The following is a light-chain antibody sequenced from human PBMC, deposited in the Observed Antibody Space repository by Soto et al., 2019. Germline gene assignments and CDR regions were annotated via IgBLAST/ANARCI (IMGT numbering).Light chain of an antibody. CDR2: ATS. V-gene: IGKV3-15*01. CDR1: QSVGNN. Sequence: EIVLTQSPATLSVSPGERATLSCRASQSVGNNFAWYQQKPGQAPRLLIFATSTRSTGVPARFSGSGSGTEFTLTICSLQSEDFAVYYFQQYGDWPLTFGGGAKVEIE. J-gene: IGKJ4*01. CDR3: QQYGDWPLT.